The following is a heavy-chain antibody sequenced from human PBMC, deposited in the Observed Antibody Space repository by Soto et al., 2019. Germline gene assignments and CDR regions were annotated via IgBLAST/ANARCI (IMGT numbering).Heavy chain of an antibody. J-gene: IGHJ6*02. CDR1: GFSFSTFS. D-gene: IGHD1-1*01. V-gene: IGHV3-21*01. Sequence: VGSLRLSCEASGFSFSTFSMNWVRQAPGKGLEYVSVISSSSGYIYYADSVKGRFTVSRDNARNTLFLQMSGLREEDTAVYYCARNDRGDYYYYGLGVWGQGTTVTV. CDR3: ARNDRGDYYYYGLGV. CDR2: ISSSSGYI.